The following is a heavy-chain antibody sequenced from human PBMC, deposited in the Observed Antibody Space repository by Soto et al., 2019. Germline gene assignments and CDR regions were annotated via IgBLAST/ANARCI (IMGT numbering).Heavy chain of an antibody. CDR3: AREPGEEQQPHRDY. J-gene: IGHJ4*02. D-gene: IGHD6-13*01. CDR1: GGTFSSYT. V-gene: IGHV1-69*08. CDR2: IIPILGIA. Sequence: QVQLVQSGAEVKKPGSSVKVSCKASGGTFSSYTISWVRQAPGQGLEWMGRIIPILGIANYAQKFQGRVTITADKSTSTAYMELSSLRSEDTAVYYCAREPGEEQQPHRDYWGQGTLVTVSS.